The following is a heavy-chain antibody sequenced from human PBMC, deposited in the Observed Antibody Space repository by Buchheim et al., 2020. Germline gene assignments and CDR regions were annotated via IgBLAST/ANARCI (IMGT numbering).Heavy chain of an antibody. D-gene: IGHD2-15*01. CDR2: ISSSSSYI. CDR3: ARDLRVAKNNYYYYGMDV. J-gene: IGHJ6*02. CDR1: GFTFSSYW. V-gene: IGHV3-21*01. Sequence: EVQLVESGGGLVQPGGSLRLSCAASGFTFSSYWMSWVRQAPGKGLEWVSSISSSSSYIYYADSVKGRFTISRDNAKNSLYLQMNSLRAEDTAVYYCARDLRVAKNNYYYYGMDVWGQGTT.